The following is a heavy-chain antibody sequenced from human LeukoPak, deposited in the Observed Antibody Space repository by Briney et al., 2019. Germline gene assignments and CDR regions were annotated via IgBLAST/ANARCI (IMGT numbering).Heavy chain of an antibody. CDR3: AKDVNSDYPRAHAFHV. CDR2: VRNDGSTR. J-gene: IGHJ3*01. Sequence: GGSLRLSCAASGFMFSNYVIHWVRQAPGKGLEWVAYVRNDGSTRWYADSVKGRFTVSRDNSRNTLYLQMDSLRVEDTALYYCAKDVNSDYPRAHAFHVWGQGTMVTVSS. V-gene: IGHV3-30*02. D-gene: IGHD4-11*01. CDR1: GFMFSNYV.